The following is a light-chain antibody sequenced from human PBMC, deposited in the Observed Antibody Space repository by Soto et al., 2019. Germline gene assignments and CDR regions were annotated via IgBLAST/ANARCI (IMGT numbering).Light chain of an antibody. J-gene: IGKJ5*01. Sequence: EIVMTQSPATLSVSPVGRATLSCRASQSISDTLAWYQQKPGQAPRLLIYSASRRATGFPGRFSGSGSGTDFTLTISSLEPEDFAVYYCQQRSNWPPITFGQGTRLEI. CDR3: QQRSNWPPIT. V-gene: IGKV3-11*01. CDR2: SAS. CDR1: QSISDT.